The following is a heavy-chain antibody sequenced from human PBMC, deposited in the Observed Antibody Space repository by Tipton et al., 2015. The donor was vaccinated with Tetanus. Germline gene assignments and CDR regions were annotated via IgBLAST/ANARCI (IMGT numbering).Heavy chain of an antibody. CDR2: ISSTSTYI. Sequence: SLRLSCEVSGFTLSRSGMNWVRQTPGKGLEWISSISSTSTYIYYATSVKGRFTISRDNAKNSLFLQMNSLRAEDTAIYYCVSGSSLDYWGQGTLVTVS. CDR3: VSGSSLDY. V-gene: IGHV3-21*01. D-gene: IGHD6-19*01. CDR1: GFTLSRSG. J-gene: IGHJ4*02.